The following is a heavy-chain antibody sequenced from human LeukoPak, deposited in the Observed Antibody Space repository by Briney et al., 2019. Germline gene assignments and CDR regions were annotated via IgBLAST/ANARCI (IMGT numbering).Heavy chain of an antibody. J-gene: IGHJ4*02. Sequence: GGSLRLSCGASGLTFSSYAMSWVRQAPGKGLEWVSGISGSDGSTNYADSVKGRFTISRENSKNTLYLQMNSLRAEDTAVYYCAKDSAKKYDDYWGQGTLVTVSS. CDR3: AKDSAKKYDDY. CDR1: GLTFSSYA. V-gene: IGHV3-23*01. D-gene: IGHD2/OR15-2a*01. CDR2: ISGSDGST.